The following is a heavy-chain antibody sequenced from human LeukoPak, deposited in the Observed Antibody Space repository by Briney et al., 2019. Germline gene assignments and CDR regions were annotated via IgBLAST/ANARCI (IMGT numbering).Heavy chain of an antibody. Sequence: GGSLRLSCAASGFTFDDYAMHWVRKAPGKGLEWVSGISWNSGSIGYADSVKGRFTISRDNAKNSLYLQMNSLRAEDTALYYCAKDILGLRGPGDYYYYYGMDVWGQGTTVTVSS. CDR2: ISWNSGSI. CDR1: GFTFDDYA. J-gene: IGHJ6*02. D-gene: IGHD1-26*01. CDR3: AKDILGLRGPGDYYYYYGMDV. V-gene: IGHV3-9*01.